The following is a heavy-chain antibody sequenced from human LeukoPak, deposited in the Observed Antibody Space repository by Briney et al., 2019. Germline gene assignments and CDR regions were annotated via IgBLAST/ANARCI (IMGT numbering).Heavy chain of an antibody. Sequence: GGSLRLSCAASGFTFSSYAIHWVRQAPGKGLEWVALISYDGSNKYYADSVKGRFTISRGNSKNTLYLQMNSLRAEDTAVYYCATRVGADFDYWGQGTLVTVSS. V-gene: IGHV3-30*03. J-gene: IGHJ4*02. CDR1: GFTFSSYA. CDR2: ISYDGSNK. D-gene: IGHD1-26*01. CDR3: ATRVGADFDY.